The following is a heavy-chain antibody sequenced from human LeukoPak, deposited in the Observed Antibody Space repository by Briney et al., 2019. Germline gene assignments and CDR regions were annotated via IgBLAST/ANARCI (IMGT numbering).Heavy chain of an antibody. CDR1: GGSISSYY. Sequence: SETLSLTCTVSGGSISSYYWSWIRQPAGKGLEWIGRIYTSGSTNYNPSLKSRVTMSVDTSKNQFSLKLSSVTAADTAVYYCARVGRYYYDSSGYYDIYRYPTGDGMDVWGQGTTVTVSS. J-gene: IGHJ6*02. D-gene: IGHD3-22*01. V-gene: IGHV4-4*07. CDR2: IYTSGST. CDR3: ARVGRYYYDSSGYYDIYRYPTGDGMDV.